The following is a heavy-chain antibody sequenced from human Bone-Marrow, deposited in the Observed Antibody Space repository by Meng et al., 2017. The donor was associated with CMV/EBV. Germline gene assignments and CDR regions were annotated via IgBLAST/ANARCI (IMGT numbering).Heavy chain of an antibody. CDR1: GFTFSSYG. D-gene: IGHD5/OR15-5a*01. V-gene: IGHV3-33*01. CDR2: IWYDESNK. CDR3: ARSKIDYYFDY. Sequence: SCAASGFTFSSYGMHWVRQAPGKGLEWVAVIWYDESNKYYADSVKGRFTISRDNSKNTLYLQMNSLRAEDTAVYYCARSKIDYYFDYWGQGTLVTVSS. J-gene: IGHJ4*02.